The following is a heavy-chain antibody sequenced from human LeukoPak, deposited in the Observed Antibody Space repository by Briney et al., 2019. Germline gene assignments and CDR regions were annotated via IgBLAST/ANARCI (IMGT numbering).Heavy chain of an antibody. V-gene: IGHV3-30-3*01. CDR3: ARAVVMLIDY. J-gene: IGHJ4*02. CDR1: GFTFSSYA. Sequence: GGSLRLSCAASGFTFSSYAMHWVRQAPGKGLEWVAVISYDGSNKYYADSVKGRFTISRDNSKNTLYLQMNSLRAEDTAVYCCARAVVMLIDYWGQGTLVTVSS. D-gene: IGHD3-16*01. CDR2: ISYDGSNK.